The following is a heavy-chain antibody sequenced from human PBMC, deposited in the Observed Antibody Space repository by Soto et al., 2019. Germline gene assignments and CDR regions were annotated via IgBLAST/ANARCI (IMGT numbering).Heavy chain of an antibody. D-gene: IGHD3-22*01. V-gene: IGHV3-72*01. Sequence: PGGPLRLSCAASGFTFSDHFMDWVRQAPGKGLEWVGRIREKGNSYTTEYAASVKGRFTISRDDSKNSLYLQMNSLKTEDTAVYYCALYYLDSRGYYSGVGYWGQGTLVTVSS. CDR1: GFTFSDHF. CDR2: IREKGNSYTT. J-gene: IGHJ4*02. CDR3: ALYYLDSRGYYSGVGY.